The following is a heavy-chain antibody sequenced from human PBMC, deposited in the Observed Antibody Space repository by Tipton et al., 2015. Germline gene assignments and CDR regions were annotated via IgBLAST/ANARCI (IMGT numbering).Heavy chain of an antibody. D-gene: IGHD6-19*01. J-gene: IGHJ4*02. CDR3: GRDRLAVAGIDY. V-gene: IGHV4-4*07. CDR2: IYSSGSS. CDR1: GDSFRDYY. Sequence: TLSLTCTVSGDSFRDYYWAWIRQPAGKGLGCIGHIYSSGSSKYNPSLKSRATMSIDTSKNQFSLKLTSVTAADTAIYYCGRDRLAVAGIDYWGQGTLVTVSS.